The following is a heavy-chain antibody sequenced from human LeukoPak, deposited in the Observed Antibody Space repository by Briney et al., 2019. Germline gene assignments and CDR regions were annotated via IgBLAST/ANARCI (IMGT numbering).Heavy chain of an antibody. CDR1: GGSFSGYY. CDR2: INHSGST. V-gene: IGHV4-34*01. J-gene: IGHJ6*02. D-gene: IGHD3-10*01. Sequence: PSETLSLTCAVYGGSFSGYYWSWIRQPPGKGLEWIGEINHSGSTNYNPSLKSRVTISVDTSKNQFSLKLSSVTAADTAVYYCARTYGSGEPYNHYYGMDVWGQGATVTVSS. CDR3: ARTYGSGEPYNHYYGMDV.